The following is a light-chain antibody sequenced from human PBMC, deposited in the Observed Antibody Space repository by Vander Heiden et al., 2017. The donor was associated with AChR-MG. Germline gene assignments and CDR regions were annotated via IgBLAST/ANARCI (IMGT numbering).Light chain of an antibody. Sequence: ETVMTQSPETLSVSLGDRATLSCRASQSVNSNLDWYQQKPGQAPKLLIYGPSTRAIGIPVRFSASESGTEFTLTISSLQSEDFAVYYCHQYNNWPRTFGQGTKVEIK. CDR3: HQYNNWPRT. V-gene: IGKV3-15*01. J-gene: IGKJ1*01. CDR1: QSVNSN. CDR2: GPS.